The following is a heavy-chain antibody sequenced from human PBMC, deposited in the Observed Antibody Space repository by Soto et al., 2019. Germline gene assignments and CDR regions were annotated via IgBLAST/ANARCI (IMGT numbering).Heavy chain of an antibody. CDR3: AKVIQLEDY. D-gene: IGHD5-18*01. Sequence: GGSLRLSCAASGFTFSSYGMHWVRQAPGKGLEWVAVISYDGSNKYYADSVKGRFTISRDNSKNTLYLQMNSLRAEDTAEYYCAKVIQLEDYWGPGPLITVST. V-gene: IGHV3-30*18. J-gene: IGHJ4*02. CDR1: GFTFSSYG. CDR2: ISYDGSNK.